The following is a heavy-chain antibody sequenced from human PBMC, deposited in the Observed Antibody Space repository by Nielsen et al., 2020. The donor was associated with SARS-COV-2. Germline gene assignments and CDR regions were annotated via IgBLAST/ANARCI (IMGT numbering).Heavy chain of an antibody. CDR1: GGPFSSLY. V-gene: IGHV4-59*01. D-gene: IGHD3-10*01. J-gene: IGHJ6*02. CDR2: IYYSGSA. CDR3: ARDPPALWFGESSGMDV. Sequence: AETLSPTCTGPGGPFSSLYWSGIRQPPGKGLEGIGYIYYSGSANYNPSLKSRVTISVDTSKNQFSLKLSSVTNADTAVYYCARDPPALWFGESSGMDVWGQGTTVTVSS.